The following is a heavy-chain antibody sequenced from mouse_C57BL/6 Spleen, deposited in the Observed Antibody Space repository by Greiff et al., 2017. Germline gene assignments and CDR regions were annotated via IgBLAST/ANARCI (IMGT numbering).Heavy chain of an antibody. CDR3: ARSEGLQDFDY. CDR2: IDPSDSYT. Sequence: QVQLQQPGAELVMPGASVKLSCKASGYTFTSYWMHWVKQRPGQGLEWIGEIDPSDSYTNYNQKFKGKSTLTVDKSSSTAYMQLSSLTSEDSAVYYCARSEGLQDFDYWGQGTTLTVSS. D-gene: IGHD2-4*01. CDR1: GYTFTSYW. J-gene: IGHJ2*01. V-gene: IGHV1-69*01.